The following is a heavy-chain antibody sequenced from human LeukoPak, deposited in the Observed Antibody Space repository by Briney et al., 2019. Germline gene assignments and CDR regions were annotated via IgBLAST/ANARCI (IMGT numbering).Heavy chain of an antibody. CDR2: IYTSGST. CDR3: ARDWYGSGSFDY. CDR1: GGSISSGSYS. V-gene: IGHV4-61*02. J-gene: IGHJ4*02. D-gene: IGHD3-10*01. Sequence: SQTLSLTCTVSGGSISSGSYSWSWIRQPAGKGLEWIGRIYTSGSTNYNPSLKSRVTISVDTSKNQFSLKLSSVTAADTAVYYCARDWYGSGSFDYWGQGTLVTVSS.